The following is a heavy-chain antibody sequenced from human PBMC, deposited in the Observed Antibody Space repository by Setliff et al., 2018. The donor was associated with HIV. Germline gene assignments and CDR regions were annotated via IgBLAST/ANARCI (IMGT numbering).Heavy chain of an antibody. Sequence: SETLSLTCTVSGDSISSGGYYWSWIRQPAGQGLEWIGRIYTSGNTNYNPSTNYNPSLKSRIAISLETSRNQFSMRVTSVTATDTAVYYCTRQSPVAGSGAFDIWGQGTMVTVSS. D-gene: IGHD6-19*01. J-gene: IGHJ3*02. V-gene: IGHV4-61*02. CDR3: TRQSPVAGSGAFDI. CDR1: GDSISSGGYY. CDR2: IYTSGNTNYNPST.